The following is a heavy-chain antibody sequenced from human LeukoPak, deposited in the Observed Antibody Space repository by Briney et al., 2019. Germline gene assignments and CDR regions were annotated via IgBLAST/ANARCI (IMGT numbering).Heavy chain of an antibody. V-gene: IGHV3-21*01. CDR1: GFTFSSYS. CDR3: AREGIAAAIGY. CDR2: ISSSSSYI. Sequence: GGSLRLSCAASGFTFSSYSMNWFRQAPGKGLEWVSSISSSSSYIYYADSVKGRFTISRDNAKNSLYLQMNSLRAEDTAVYYCAREGIAAAIGYWGQGTLVTVSS. D-gene: IGHD6-13*01. J-gene: IGHJ4*02.